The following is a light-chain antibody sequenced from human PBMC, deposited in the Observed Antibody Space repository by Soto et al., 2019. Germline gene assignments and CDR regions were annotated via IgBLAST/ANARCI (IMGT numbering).Light chain of an antibody. CDR3: QQYGNSPPRYT. J-gene: IGKJ2*01. CDR2: GSS. V-gene: IGKV3-20*01. Sequence: EIVSTQSPGTLSLSPGERATLSCRASQSVSSSYIAWYQQKPGQAPRLLIYGSSSRATGIPDRFSGSGSGTDFTLTISRLELEDFAVYYCQQYGNSPPRYTFGQGTKLEI. CDR1: QSVSSSY.